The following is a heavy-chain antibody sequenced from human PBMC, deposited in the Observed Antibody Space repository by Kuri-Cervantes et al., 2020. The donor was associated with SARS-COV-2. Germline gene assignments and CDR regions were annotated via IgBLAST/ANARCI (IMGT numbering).Heavy chain of an antibody. Sequence: ASVKVSCKASGYTFTDYYIHWVRQAPGQGLEWMGWVNPKTGGTKYAQKLQGRVTMTRDTSITTAYMELSRLRYDDTAVYYCVRFRYYDSSRHASDTWGQGTMVTVSS. V-gene: IGHV1-2*02. D-gene: IGHD3-22*01. CDR2: VNPKTGGT. CDR3: VRFRYYDSSRHASDT. CDR1: GYTFTDYY. J-gene: IGHJ3*02.